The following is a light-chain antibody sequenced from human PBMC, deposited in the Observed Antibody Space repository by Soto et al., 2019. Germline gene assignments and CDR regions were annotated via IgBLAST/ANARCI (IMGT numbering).Light chain of an antibody. CDR2: VAS. J-gene: IGKJ5*01. V-gene: IGKV3-20*01. CDR3: QLYGRSPIIT. Sequence: EIVLTQSPGTLSLSPGERATLSCRASQSITNNYLAWYQQKPGQAPRLLIYVASNRAAGIPDRFSGSGSGTDFSLTISRLELEDFAVYYCQLYGRSPIITFGQGTRLEIK. CDR1: QSITNNY.